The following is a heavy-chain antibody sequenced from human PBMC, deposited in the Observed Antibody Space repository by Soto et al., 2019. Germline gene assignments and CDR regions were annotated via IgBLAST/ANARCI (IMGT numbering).Heavy chain of an antibody. Sequence: SETLSLTCSVSCGSISSSNYYWCWIRQSPGKGLEWIASVDHGGHSYYNPSLRSRVTVSVDTSKNQFSLKVISVTAADTAIYYCSRHLVSGTISTGNWFEPWGQGTLVNVS. CDR2: VDHGGHS. CDR3: SRHLVSGTISTGNWFEP. D-gene: IGHD3-9*01. J-gene: IGHJ5*02. V-gene: IGHV4-39*01. CDR1: CGSISSSNYY.